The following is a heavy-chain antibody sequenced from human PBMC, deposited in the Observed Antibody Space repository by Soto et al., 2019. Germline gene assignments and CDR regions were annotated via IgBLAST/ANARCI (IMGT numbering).Heavy chain of an antibody. CDR3: AKPAGRAP. J-gene: IGHJ5*02. CDR2: ISNDGNKE. Sequence: QVHLVESGGGVVQPGRSLRLSCTTSGFTFSSDGLHWFRQAPGRGLEWLALISNDGNKEFYADSVKGRFTVSRDNVKNKLYLLMDSLRAEDSAVYHCAKPAGRAPWGQGTLVTVSS. CDR1: GFTFSSDG. V-gene: IGHV3-30*18.